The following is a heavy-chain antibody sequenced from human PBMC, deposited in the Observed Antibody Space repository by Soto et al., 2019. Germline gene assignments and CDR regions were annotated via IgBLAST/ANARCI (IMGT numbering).Heavy chain of an antibody. Sequence: VGSLRLSCAASGLTVSGKKYVAWVRQAPGKGLEWVSALYDVDGSFYSDSVKGRFTTTSDSSKTTVYLQMNDLRPADTAVYYCATWHEREHAYDVWGQGTTVTVSS. D-gene: IGHD1-1*01. J-gene: IGHJ3*01. V-gene: IGHV3-53*01. CDR3: ATWHEREHAYDV. CDR1: GLTVSGKKY. CDR2: LYDVDGS.